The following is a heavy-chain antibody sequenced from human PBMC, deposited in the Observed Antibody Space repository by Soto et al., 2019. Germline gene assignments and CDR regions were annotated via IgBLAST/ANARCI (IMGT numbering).Heavy chain of an antibody. CDR3: AKGSDHDAFDI. V-gene: IGHV3-9*01. CDR1: GFTFDDYA. J-gene: IGHJ3*02. CDR2: ISWNSGSI. Sequence: GGSLRLSCAASGFTFDDYAMHWVRQAPGKGLEWVSGISWNSGSIGYADSVKGRFTISRDNAKNSLYLQMNSLRAEDTALYYCAKGSDHDAFDIWGQGTMVTVSS.